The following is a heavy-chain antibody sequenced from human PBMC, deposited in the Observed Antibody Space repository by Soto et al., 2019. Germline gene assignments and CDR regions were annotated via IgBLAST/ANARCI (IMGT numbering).Heavy chain of an antibody. CDR1: GGTFSSYA. CDR2: IIPILGIA. J-gene: IGHJ2*01. V-gene: IGHV1-69*04. CDR3: ARDRYYGSGSYWYFDL. Sequence: ASVKVSCKASGGTFSSYAISWVRQAPGQGLEWMGRIIPILGIANYAQKFQGRVTITADKSTSTAYMELSSLRSEDTAVYYCARDRYYGSGSYWYFDLWGRGTLVTVSS. D-gene: IGHD3-10*01.